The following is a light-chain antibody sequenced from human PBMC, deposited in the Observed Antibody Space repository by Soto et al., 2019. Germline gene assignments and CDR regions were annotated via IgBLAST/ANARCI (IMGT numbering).Light chain of an antibody. Sequence: DIVLTQSPGTLSLSPGERATLSCRASQSVSGTYLAWYHQKPGQAPRVLIYGASSRAAGIPDRFSGSGSGPDCTLTIRRLEPEDFAVYYCQHYGSSRRYTFGQGTKLEIK. CDR1: QSVSGTY. CDR3: QHYGSSRRYT. J-gene: IGKJ2*01. CDR2: GAS. V-gene: IGKV3-20*01.